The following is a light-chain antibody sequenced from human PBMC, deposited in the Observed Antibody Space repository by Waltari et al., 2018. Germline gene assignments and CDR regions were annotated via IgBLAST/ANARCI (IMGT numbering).Light chain of an antibody. V-gene: IGKV3-15*01. CDR1: QSVSSN. J-gene: IGKJ4*01. CDR3: QQYNNWPLT. CDR2: GAS. Sequence: QSPATLSVSPGERATLSCRASQSVSSNLAWYQQKPGQAPRLLIYGASTRATGIPARFSGSGSGTEFTLTISSMQSEDFAVYYCQQYNNWPLTFGGGTKVEIK.